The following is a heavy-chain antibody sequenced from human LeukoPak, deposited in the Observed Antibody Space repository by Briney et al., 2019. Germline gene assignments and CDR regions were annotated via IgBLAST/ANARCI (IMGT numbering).Heavy chain of an antibody. CDR3: ARHYGSGSYSAEYFQH. J-gene: IGHJ1*01. V-gene: IGHV4-59*08. CDR1: GGSIRSYY. Sequence: SETLSLTCTFSGGSIRSYYWSGIRQPPGKGREGRGYIYYSGSTNYNPSLKSRVTISVDTSKNQFSLKLSSVTAADTAVYYCARHYGSGSYSAEYFQHWGQGTLVTVSS. CDR2: IYYSGST. D-gene: IGHD3-10*01.